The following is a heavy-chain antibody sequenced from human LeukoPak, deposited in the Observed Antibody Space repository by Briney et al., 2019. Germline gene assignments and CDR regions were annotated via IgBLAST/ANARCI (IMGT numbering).Heavy chain of an antibody. CDR1: GFTFSSYA. V-gene: IGHV3-30-3*01. CDR2: ISYDGSNK. CDR3: AKGMGKGELLIIDY. D-gene: IGHD1-26*01. Sequence: GGSLRLSCAASGFTFSSYAMHWVRQAPGKGLEWVAVISYDGSNKYYADSVKGRFTISRDNSKNTLYLQMNSLRAEDTAVYYCAKGMGKGELLIIDYWGQGTLVTVSS. J-gene: IGHJ4*02.